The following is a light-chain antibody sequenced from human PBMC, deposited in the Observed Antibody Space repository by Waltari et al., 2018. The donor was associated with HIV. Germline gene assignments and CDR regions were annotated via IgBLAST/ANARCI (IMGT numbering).Light chain of an antibody. CDR3: CAYAGGWV. CDR2: DVS. J-gene: IGLJ3*02. CDR1: SGDLGNYNF. Sequence: QSALTQPRSVSGSPGQSVTISCTGTSGDLGNYNFFSWYQHHPGTAPKLVIYDVSKRPSGVPARFSGSKSANTASLTISGLRAEDEADYYCCAYAGGWVFGGGTEVTVL. V-gene: IGLV2-11*01.